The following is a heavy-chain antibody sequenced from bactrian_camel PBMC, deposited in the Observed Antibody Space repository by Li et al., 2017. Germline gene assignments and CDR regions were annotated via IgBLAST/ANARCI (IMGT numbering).Heavy chain of an antibody. CDR2: TSGDESYT. CDR3: VRDRWSDWVTFSIFNH. D-gene: IGHD5*01. J-gene: IGHJ4*01. V-gene: IGHV3S13*01. Sequence: DVQLVESGGGLVQPGGSLRLACLVSGATASNLYMSWIRQSPGKGLEWMSTTSGDESYTYYADSVKGRFAISRDNAKNTLYLQMNNLKTEDTAVYYCVRDRWSDWVTFSIFNHWGQGTQVTVS. CDR1: GATASNLY.